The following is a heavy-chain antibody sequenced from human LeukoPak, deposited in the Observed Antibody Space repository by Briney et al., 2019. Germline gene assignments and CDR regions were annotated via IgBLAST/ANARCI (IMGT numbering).Heavy chain of an antibody. J-gene: IGHJ6*02. Sequence: GGSLRLSCAVSGFTFSNYAMSRVRQAPGKGLEWVSGVSTSGVDTYYADSVKGRFTISRDNSKNTLYLQMNSLRAEDTAVYYCAKDQRYWAVWGQGTTVTVSS. D-gene: IGHD2-15*01. CDR1: GFTFSNYA. CDR2: VSTSGVDT. CDR3: AKDQRYWAV. V-gene: IGHV3-23*01.